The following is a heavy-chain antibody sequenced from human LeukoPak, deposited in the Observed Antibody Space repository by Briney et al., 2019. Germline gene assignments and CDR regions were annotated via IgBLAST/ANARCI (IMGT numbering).Heavy chain of an antibody. CDR2: INSDGSST. V-gene: IGHV3-74*03. J-gene: IGHJ4*02. CDR3: ARGLYESSGHTLGL. CDR1: GFTFSSYW. Sequence: GGSLRLSCAASGFTFSSYWMHWVRRAPGKGLMWVSRINSDGSSTKYADSVKGRFTISRDNAKNTLYLRMDSLRAEDTAVYHCARGLYESSGHTLGLWGQGTLVTVSS. D-gene: IGHD3-22*01.